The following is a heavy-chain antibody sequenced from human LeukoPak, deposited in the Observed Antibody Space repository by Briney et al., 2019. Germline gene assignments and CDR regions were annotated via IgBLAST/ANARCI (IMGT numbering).Heavy chain of an antibody. V-gene: IGHV3-23*01. CDR2: ISTSGGGT. D-gene: IGHD4-17*01. J-gene: IGHJ3*02. CDR3: AKGRNGDNVAEASDI. CDR1: GFTFSTYA. Sequence: PGGSLRLSCAASGFTFSTYAVNWVRQAPGKGLEWVSAISTSGGGTYYADSVKGRFTISRDNSKNTLYLQMNGLRGEDTAVYYCAKGRNGDNVAEASDIWGQGTMVIVSS.